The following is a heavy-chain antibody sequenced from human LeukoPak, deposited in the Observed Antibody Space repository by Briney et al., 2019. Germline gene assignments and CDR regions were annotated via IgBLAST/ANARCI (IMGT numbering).Heavy chain of an antibody. V-gene: IGHV4-61*01. D-gene: IGHD6-13*01. CDR1: GVSVSSGSYY. CDR3: ARVSAWDIAAAGVDY. Sequence: KPSQTLSLTCTVSGVSVSSGSYYWSWIRQPPGKGLEWIGYIYYSGSTNYNPSLKSRVTISVDTSKNQFSLKLSSVTAADTAVYYCARVSAWDIAAAGVDYWGQGTLVTVSS. J-gene: IGHJ4*02. CDR2: IYYSGST.